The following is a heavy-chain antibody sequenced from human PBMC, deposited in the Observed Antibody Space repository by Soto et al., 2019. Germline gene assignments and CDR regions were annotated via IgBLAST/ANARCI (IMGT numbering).Heavy chain of an antibody. J-gene: IGHJ6*02. D-gene: IGHD6-6*01. CDR1: GFTFSSYG. Sequence: GGSLRLSCAASGFTFSSYGMHWVRQAPGKGLEWVAVIWYDGSNKYYADSVKGRFTISRDNSKNTLYLQMNSLRAEDTAVYYCARVGIAARSLYYYGMDVWGQGTTVTVSS. CDR2: IWYDGSNK. V-gene: IGHV3-33*01. CDR3: ARVGIAARSLYYYGMDV.